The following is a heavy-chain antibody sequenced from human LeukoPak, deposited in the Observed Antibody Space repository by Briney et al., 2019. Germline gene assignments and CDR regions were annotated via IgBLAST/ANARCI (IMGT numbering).Heavy chain of an antibody. J-gene: IGHJ4*02. D-gene: IGHD3-10*01. Sequence: ASVKVSCKASGYSFNYYGISWVRQAPGQGLEWMGWISAYDGETRCKQNLQGRVTMTTDTSTSTAYMELTSLTTDDTAVYYCARATSSAHQLFSSDYWGQGTLVTVSS. CDR1: GYSFNYYG. CDR3: ARATSSAHQLFSSDY. V-gene: IGHV1-18*01. CDR2: ISAYDGET.